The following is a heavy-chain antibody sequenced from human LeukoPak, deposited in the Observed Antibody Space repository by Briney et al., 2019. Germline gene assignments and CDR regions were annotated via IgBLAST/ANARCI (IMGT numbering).Heavy chain of an antibody. D-gene: IGHD1-26*01. CDR2: IKEDGSEK. J-gene: IGHJ4*02. CDR3: ARIHSGSYYMGFDY. CDR1: GFTFITYW. V-gene: IGHV3-7*01. Sequence: GWSLRLSCEASGFTFITYWMTWVRPAPGKGLEWVANIKEDGSEKSYVDSVKGRFTSSKDNAKNSLYLQMNSLRAEDTAVYYCARIHSGSYYMGFDYWGQGALVTVSS.